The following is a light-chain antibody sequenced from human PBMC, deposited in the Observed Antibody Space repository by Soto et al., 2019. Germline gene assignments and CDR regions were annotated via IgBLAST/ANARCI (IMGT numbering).Light chain of an antibody. CDR3: QQYKDWPPLT. Sequence: EIAMTQSPVTLSASPGERVTLSCRASQSVNINLAWYQQRPGQAPRVLIYGASNRASGIPDRFSGSGSGTDFTLTISSREPDDFALYYCQQYKDWPPLTFGGGTRVEIK. V-gene: IGKV3D-15*01. CDR1: QSVNIN. CDR2: GAS. J-gene: IGKJ4*02.